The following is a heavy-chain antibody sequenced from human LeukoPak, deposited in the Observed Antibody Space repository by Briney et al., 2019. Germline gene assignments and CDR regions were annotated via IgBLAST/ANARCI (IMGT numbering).Heavy chain of an antibody. V-gene: IGHV4-61*02. D-gene: IGHD3-3*01. CDR3: ARDFAEYYDFWSGYSGAFDI. Sequence: PSQTLSLTCTVSGGSISSGSYYWSWIRQPAGKGLEGIGRIYTSGSTNYNPSLKSRVTISVDTSKNQFSLKLSSVTAADTAVYYCARDFAEYYDFWSGYSGAFDIWGQGTMVTVSS. J-gene: IGHJ3*02. CDR1: GGSISSGSYY. CDR2: IYTSGST.